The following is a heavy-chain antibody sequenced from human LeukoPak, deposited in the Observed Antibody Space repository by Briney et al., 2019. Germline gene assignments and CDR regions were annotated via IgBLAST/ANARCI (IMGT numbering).Heavy chain of an antibody. D-gene: IGHD3-10*01. CDR1: GGSFSGYY. Sequence: SETLSLTCAVYGGSFSGYYWSWIRQPPGKGLEWIGEINHSGSTNYNPSLKSRVTISVDTSKNQFSLKLSSVTAADTAVYYCARSDYGSGGDYWGQGTLVTVSS. V-gene: IGHV4-34*01. CDR3: ARSDYGSGGDY. CDR2: INHSGST. J-gene: IGHJ4*02.